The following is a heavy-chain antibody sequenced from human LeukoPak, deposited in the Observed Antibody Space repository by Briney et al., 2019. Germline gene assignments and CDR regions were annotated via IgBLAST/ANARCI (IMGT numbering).Heavy chain of an antibody. CDR3: ASVKSAGYSSGWYSNWFDP. V-gene: IGHV4-39*01. Sequence: SETLSLTCTVSGGSISSSSYYWGWIRQPPGKGLEWIGSIYYSGSTYYHPSLKSRFTISVDTSKNQFSLKLSSVTAADTAVYYCASVKSAGYSSGWYSNWFDPWGQGTLVTVSS. J-gene: IGHJ5*02. D-gene: IGHD6-19*01. CDR2: IYYSGST. CDR1: GGSISSSSYY.